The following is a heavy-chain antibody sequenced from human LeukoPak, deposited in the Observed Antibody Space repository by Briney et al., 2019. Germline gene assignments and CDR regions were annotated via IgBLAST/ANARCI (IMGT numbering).Heavy chain of an antibody. Sequence: SQTLSLTCTVSGGSISSGDYYWSWLRQPPGTGLEWIGYIYYSGSTYYNPSLKSRVTISVDTSKNQFSLKLSSVTAADTAVYYCARGLVAAGTEDYWGQGTLVTVSS. CDR2: IYYSGST. J-gene: IGHJ4*02. D-gene: IGHD6-13*01. CDR3: ARGLVAAGTEDY. V-gene: IGHV4-30-4*08. CDR1: GGSISSGDYY.